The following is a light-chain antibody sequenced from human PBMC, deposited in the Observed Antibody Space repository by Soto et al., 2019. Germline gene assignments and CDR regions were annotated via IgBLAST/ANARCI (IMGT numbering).Light chain of an antibody. CDR2: AAS. CDR3: QQSYNSPQT. CDR1: HTIMTY. J-gene: IGKJ1*01. Sequence: DIQMTKSPSSLPSSVGDEFTISCRASHTIMTYLNWYQLKPGKPPRLLIYAASSLQSGVPSRFSGSGSGTDFTLTISSLQPEDFATYSCQQSYNSPQTFGQGTKVDIK. V-gene: IGKV1-39*01.